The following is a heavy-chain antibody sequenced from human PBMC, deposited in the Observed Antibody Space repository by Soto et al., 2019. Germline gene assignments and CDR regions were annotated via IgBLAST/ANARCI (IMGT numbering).Heavy chain of an antibody. Sequence: PGGSLRLSCAASGFSFSDHNMNWVRQAPGKGLEWISYISTSGGSIYYADSVKGRFTISRDNAKSSLFLQMNSLRAEDTAVYYCARSGNYRLDYWGRGILVTVSS. CDR1: GFSFSDHN. J-gene: IGHJ4*02. CDR2: ISTSGGSI. CDR3: ARSGNYRLDY. V-gene: IGHV3-48*03. D-gene: IGHD1-26*01.